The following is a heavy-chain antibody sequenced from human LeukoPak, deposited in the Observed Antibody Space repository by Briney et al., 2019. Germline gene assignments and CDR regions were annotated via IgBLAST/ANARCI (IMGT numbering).Heavy chain of an antibody. CDR1: GGTFSSYA. CDR2: IIPIFGTA. Sequence: SVKVSCKASGGTFSSYAISWVRQAPGQGLEWMGGIIPIFGTANYAQKFQGRVTITADESTSTAYMELSSLRSEDTAVYYCARGWELYGDAFDIWGQGTMLTVSS. CDR3: ARGWELYGDAFDI. J-gene: IGHJ3*02. D-gene: IGHD1-26*01. V-gene: IGHV1-69*13.